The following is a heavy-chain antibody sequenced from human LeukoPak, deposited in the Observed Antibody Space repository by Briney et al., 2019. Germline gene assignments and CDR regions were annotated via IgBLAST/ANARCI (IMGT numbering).Heavy chain of an antibody. V-gene: IGHV4-38-2*01. CDR3: ARLDRWFDP. CDR2: IYRSGTT. CDR1: GYSISTGYY. Sequence: SETLSLTCGVSGYSISTGYYWGWIRQSPGKGPEWIGNIYRSGTTYYNPSLKSRVTISVDTSKNQFSLRLTSVTAADTAVYYCARLDRWFDPWGQGTLVTVSS. J-gene: IGHJ5*02.